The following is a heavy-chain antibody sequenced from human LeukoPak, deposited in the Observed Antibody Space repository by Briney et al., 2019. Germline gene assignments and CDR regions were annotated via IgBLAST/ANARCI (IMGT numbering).Heavy chain of an antibody. CDR1: GFTFSTYA. V-gene: IGHV3-23*01. Sequence: GGSLRLSCAASGFTFSTYAMSWVRQTPEKGLEWVSAVSDTGGNTFYADSVKGRFTISRDNSKNTLYLQMNSLRAEDTAIYYCAKGRTNDYWGQGTLVTVSS. CDR3: AKGRTNDY. D-gene: IGHD1/OR15-1a*01. J-gene: IGHJ4*02. CDR2: VSDTGGNT.